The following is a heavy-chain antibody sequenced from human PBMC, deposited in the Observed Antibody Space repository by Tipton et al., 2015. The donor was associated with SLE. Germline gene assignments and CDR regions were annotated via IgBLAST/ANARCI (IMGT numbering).Heavy chain of an antibody. CDR3: ASGFDY. Sequence: SLRLSCAASGFTVSNSYMTWVRQAPGKGLEWVSVIYTSGSTYYADSVKGRFTISRDNSKNKLVLQMNSLRVEDTAVYYCASGFDYWGQGTLVTVSS. J-gene: IGHJ4*02. V-gene: IGHV3-53*01. CDR1: GFTVSNSY. CDR2: IYTSGST.